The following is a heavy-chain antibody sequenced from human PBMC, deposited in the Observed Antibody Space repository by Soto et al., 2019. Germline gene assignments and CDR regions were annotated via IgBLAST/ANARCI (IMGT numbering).Heavy chain of an antibody. V-gene: IGHV5-51*01. J-gene: IGHJ6*02. CDR1: GYSFTSYW. CDR3: ARHGYCTNGVCYTSYYYYGMDV. Sequence: PGESLKLSCKGSGYSFTSYWIGWVRQMPGKGLEWMGIIYPGDSDTRYSPSFQGQVTISADKSISTAYLQWSSLKASDTAMYYCARHGYCTNGVCYTSYYYYGMDVWGQGTTVTVSS. D-gene: IGHD2-8*01. CDR2: IYPGDSDT.